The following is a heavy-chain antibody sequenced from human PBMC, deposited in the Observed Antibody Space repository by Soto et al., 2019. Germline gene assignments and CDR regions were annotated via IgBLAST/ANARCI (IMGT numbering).Heavy chain of an antibody. J-gene: IGHJ6*02. V-gene: IGHV4-59*08. CDR3: ARGYSSSWYDYYYGMDV. CDR1: GGSISSYY. D-gene: IGHD6-13*01. Sequence: PSETLSLTCTVSGGSISSYYWSWIRQPPGKGLEWIGYIYYSGSTNYNPSLKSRVTISVDTSKNQFSLKLSSVTAADTAVYYCARGYSSSWYDYYYGMDVWGQGTTVTVS. CDR2: IYYSGST.